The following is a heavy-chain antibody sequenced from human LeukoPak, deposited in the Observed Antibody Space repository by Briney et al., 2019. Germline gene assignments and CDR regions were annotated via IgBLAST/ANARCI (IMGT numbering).Heavy chain of an antibody. J-gene: IGHJ3*01. CDR2: ISDSGST. CDR3: AKDWPSEWQQLPDYDAVDV. D-gene: IGHD6-13*01. CDR1: GFTFSNYA. V-gene: IGHV3-23*01. Sequence: PGGSLRLSCAASGFTFSNYATTWVRQAPGKGLEWVSTISDSGSTFYADSVKGRFTISRDNSKNTLFLQMNGLRADDTAVYYCAKDWPSEWQQLPDYDAVDVWGQGTMVTVSS.